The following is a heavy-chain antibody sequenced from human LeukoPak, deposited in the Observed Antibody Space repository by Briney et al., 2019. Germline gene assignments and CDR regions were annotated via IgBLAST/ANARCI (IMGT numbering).Heavy chain of an antibody. CDR1: GFTFSSYA. CDR2: ISYDGSNK. CDR3: ARDAGYQPYYYMDV. D-gene: IGHD2-2*01. V-gene: IGHV3-30*04. Sequence: PGGSLRLSCAASGFTFSSYAMHWVRQAPGKGLEWVAVISYDGSNKYYADSVKGRFTISRDNSKNTLYLQMNSLRAEDTAVYYCARDAGYQPYYYMDVWGKGTTVTVSS. J-gene: IGHJ6*03.